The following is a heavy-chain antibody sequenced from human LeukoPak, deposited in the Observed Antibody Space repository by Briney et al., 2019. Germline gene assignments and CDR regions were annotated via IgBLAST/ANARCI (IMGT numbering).Heavy chain of an antibody. Sequence: RRSLRLSCVPSGFTLSRYGMHWVRQAPDRGVEWVAVILYDGSNKYYPVSVKGRFTISRDNTKNTLYLQMNSLRAEDTAVYDCAHGGRGLELDYWGQGTLVTVSS. J-gene: IGHJ4*01. CDR2: ILYDGSNK. V-gene: IGHV3-30*03. CDR1: GFTLSRYG. D-gene: IGHD5-24*01. CDR3: AHGGRGLELDY.